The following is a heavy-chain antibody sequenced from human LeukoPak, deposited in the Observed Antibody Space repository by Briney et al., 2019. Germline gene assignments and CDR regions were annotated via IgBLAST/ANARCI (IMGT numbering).Heavy chain of an antibody. J-gene: IGHJ4*02. CDR2: IHYSGRT. Sequence: PSQTLSLTCAVSGGSSRSGDYFWSWIRQPPGKGLEWIGHIHYSGRTDYNPSLKSRVTISVDTSKNQFSLKLSSVTAADTAVFYCARTIGGWHYFDFWGQGILVTVSS. V-gene: IGHV4-30-4*08. CDR1: GGSSRSGDYF. D-gene: IGHD6-19*01. CDR3: ARTIGGWHYFDF.